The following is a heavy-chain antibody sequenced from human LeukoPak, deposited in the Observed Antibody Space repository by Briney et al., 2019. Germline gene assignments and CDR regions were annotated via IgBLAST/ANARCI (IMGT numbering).Heavy chain of an antibody. D-gene: IGHD3-22*01. J-gene: IGHJ4*02. V-gene: IGHV3-66*01. CDR1: GFTVSSNY. CDR2: IYSGGST. CDR3: ARGRADRGYRIDY. Sequence: PGGSLRLSCAASGFTVSSNYMSWVRQAPGKGLEWVSVIYSGGSTYYADSVKGRFTISRDNSKNTLYLQMNSLRAEDTAVYYCARGRADRGYRIDYWGQGTLVIVSS.